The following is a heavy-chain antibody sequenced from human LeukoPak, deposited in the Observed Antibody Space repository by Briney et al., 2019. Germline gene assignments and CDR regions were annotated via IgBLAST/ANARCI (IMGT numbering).Heavy chain of an antibody. Sequence: GESLKISCKHSGYSFTSQWIGWVRQLPGKGLEWMGIICPANSDTVYTPSFQGQVTISADRPTDTVFLQWGSLKASDTAMYYCSTRAFSDTSPVAWGQGTLVTVSS. J-gene: IGHJ5*02. V-gene: IGHV5-51*01. CDR1: GYSFTSQW. CDR2: ICPANSDT. D-gene: IGHD3-3*02. CDR3: STRAFSDTSPVA.